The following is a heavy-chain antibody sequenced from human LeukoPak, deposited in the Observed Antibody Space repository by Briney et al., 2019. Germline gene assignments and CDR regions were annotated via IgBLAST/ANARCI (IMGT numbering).Heavy chain of an antibody. CDR1: GGSISSSSYY. Sequence: SETLSLTCTVSGGSISSSSYYWSWIRQPPGKGLEWIGYIYYSGSTNYNPSLKSRVTISVDTSKNQFSLKLSSVTAADTAVYYCARGSGSYSYLFDYWGQGTLVTVSS. V-gene: IGHV4-61*05. J-gene: IGHJ4*02. CDR2: IYYSGST. D-gene: IGHD1-26*01. CDR3: ARGSGSYSYLFDY.